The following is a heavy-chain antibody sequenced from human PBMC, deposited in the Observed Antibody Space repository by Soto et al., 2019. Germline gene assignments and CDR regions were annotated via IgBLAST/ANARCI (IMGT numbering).Heavy chain of an antibody. CDR3: ARGSYYDFWSGYYPPYYYYYGMDV. J-gene: IGHJ6*02. CDR2: IYSGGST. V-gene: IGHV3-66*01. Sequence: EVQLVESGGGLVQPGGSLRLSCAASGFTVSSNYMSWVRQAPGKGLEWVSVIYSGGSTYYADSVKGRFTISRDNSKNTRYLQMNSLRAEDTAVYYCARGSYYDFWSGYYPPYYYYYGMDVWGQGTTVTVSS. CDR1: GFTVSSNY. D-gene: IGHD3-3*01.